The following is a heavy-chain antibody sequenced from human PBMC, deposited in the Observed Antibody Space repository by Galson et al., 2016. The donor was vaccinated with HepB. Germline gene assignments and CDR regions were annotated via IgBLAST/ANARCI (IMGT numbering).Heavy chain of an antibody. CDR2: FDPESGET. Sequence: SVKVSCKVSGDTLTELSMHSVRQAPGKGLEWMGGFDPESGETLYAQRFQGRGTVTEDTSTDTANMERNSLRSEDTAVYYCATDRRGWSGYYNYWGQGTLVTVTS. D-gene: IGHD3-3*01. J-gene: IGHJ4*02. V-gene: IGHV1-24*01. CDR3: ATDRRGWSGYYNY. CDR1: GDTLTELS.